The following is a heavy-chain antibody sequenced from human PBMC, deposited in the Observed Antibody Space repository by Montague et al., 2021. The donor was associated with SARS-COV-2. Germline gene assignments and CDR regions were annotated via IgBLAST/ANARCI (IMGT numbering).Heavy chain of an antibody. CDR2: VYYSRSS. Sequence: SETLSLTCTVSGDSVSHDFWTWIRQPPGKRPEWIGYVYYSRSSSYNPSLRGRVSIAVDTSKNQFSLRLSTVTAADTAIYYCVRDPAPSGSGTFYDYWGQGTLVAVSS. CDR1: GDSVSHDF. J-gene: IGHJ4*02. D-gene: IGHD1-26*01. CDR3: VRDPAPSGSGTFYDY. V-gene: IGHV4-59*02.